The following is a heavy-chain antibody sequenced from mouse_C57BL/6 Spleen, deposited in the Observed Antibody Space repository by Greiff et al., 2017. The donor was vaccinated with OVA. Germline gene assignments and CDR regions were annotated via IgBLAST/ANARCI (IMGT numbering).Heavy chain of an antibody. CDR2: IDPETGGT. Sequence: QVQLKQSGAELVRPGASVTLSCKASGYTFTDYEMHWVKQTPVHGLEWIGAIDPETGGTAYNQKFKGKAILTADKSSSTAYMELRSLTSEDSAVYYCTRWGLPNYGSSLYYAMDDWGQGTSVTVSS. CDR3: TRWGLPNYGSSLYYAMDD. D-gene: IGHD1-1*01. J-gene: IGHJ4*01. CDR1: GYTFTDYE. V-gene: IGHV1-15*01.